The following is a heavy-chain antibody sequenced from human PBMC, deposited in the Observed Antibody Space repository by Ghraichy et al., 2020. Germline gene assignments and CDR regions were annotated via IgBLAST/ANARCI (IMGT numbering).Heavy chain of an antibody. CDR1: GFSFSSYA. D-gene: IGHD5-18*01. CDR2: TGSGGST. CDR3: ARGTGYSYGKTALDY. V-gene: IGHV3-23*01. Sequence: GGSLRLSCVASGFSFSSYAMSWVRQAPGKGLDWVSGTGSGGSTYSADSVKGRFTISRDNSKNMLYLQMNSLRAEDTAVYYCARGTGYSYGKTALDYWGQGTLVTVSS. J-gene: IGHJ4*02.